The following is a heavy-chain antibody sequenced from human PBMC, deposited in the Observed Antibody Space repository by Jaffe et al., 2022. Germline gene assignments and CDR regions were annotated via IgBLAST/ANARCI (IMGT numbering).Heavy chain of an antibody. D-gene: IGHD3-3*01. CDR2: IKSKTDGGTT. V-gene: IGHV3-15*01. J-gene: IGHJ4*02. CDR1: GFTFSNAW. CDR3: TTKYYDFWSGYQPDDRDY. Sequence: EVQLVESGGGLVKPGGSLRLSCAASGFTFSNAWMSWVRQAPGKGLEWVGRIKSKTDGGTTDYAAPVKGRFTISRDDSKNTLYLQMNSLKTEDTAVYYCTTKYYDFWSGYQPDDRDYWGQGTLVTVSS.